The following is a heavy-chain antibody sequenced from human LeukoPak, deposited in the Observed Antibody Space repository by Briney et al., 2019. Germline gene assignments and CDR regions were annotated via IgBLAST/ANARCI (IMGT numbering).Heavy chain of an antibody. CDR1: GFTFSTYA. Sequence: GGSLRLSCAASGFTFSTYAMSWVRQAPGRGLEWVSAISGSSDTTYYADSVTGRFTLSRDNSKNTLYLQMNSLRAEDTAVYYCANREGGYTYDPFDYWGQGTLVTVSS. D-gene: IGHD5-18*01. CDR3: ANREGGYTYDPFDY. J-gene: IGHJ4*02. CDR2: ISGSSDTT. V-gene: IGHV3-23*01.